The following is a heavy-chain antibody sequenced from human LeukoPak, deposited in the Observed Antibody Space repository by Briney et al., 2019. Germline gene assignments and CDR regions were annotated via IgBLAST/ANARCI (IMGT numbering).Heavy chain of an antibody. CDR1: GYTFTGYY. CDR2: ISAYNGNT. D-gene: IGHD3-9*01. CDR3: AVHYDILTGYYPSYYFDY. V-gene: IGHV1-18*04. Sequence: ASVKVSCKASGYTFTGYYIHWVRQAPGQGLEWMGWISAYNGNTNYAQKLQGRVTMTTDTSTSTAYMELRSLRSDDTAVYYCAVHYDILTGYYPSYYFDYWGQGTLVTVSS. J-gene: IGHJ4*02.